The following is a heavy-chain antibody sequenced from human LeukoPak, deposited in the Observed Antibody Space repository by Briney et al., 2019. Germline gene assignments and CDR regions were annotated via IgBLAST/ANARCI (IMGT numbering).Heavy chain of an antibody. CDR1: GGSISSSSYY. CDR2: IYHSGRT. CDR3: ARLVPAVGTMVRGVKPGYYYYMDV. J-gene: IGHJ6*03. Sequence: SETLSLTCTVSGGSISSSSYYWGWIRQPPGKGLEWIGSIYHSGRTFYNPSLKSRVTISVDTSKNQFSLKLSSVTAADTAVYYCARLVPAVGTMVRGVKPGYYYYMDVWGKGTTVTISS. D-gene: IGHD3-10*01. V-gene: IGHV4-39*07.